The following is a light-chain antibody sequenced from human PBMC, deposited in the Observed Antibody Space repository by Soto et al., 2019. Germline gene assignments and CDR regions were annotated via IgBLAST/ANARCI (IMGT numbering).Light chain of an antibody. Sequence: QSALTQPPSASGSPGQSVTISCTGTSSDVGDYKYVSWYQQHPGKAPKLMIYEVSKRPSGVPDRFSGSKSGNTASLTVSGLQAEDEADYYCSSYAGSKNFVVFGGGTKVTVL. CDR3: SSYAGSKNFVV. V-gene: IGLV2-8*01. J-gene: IGLJ2*01. CDR1: SSDVGDYKY. CDR2: EVS.